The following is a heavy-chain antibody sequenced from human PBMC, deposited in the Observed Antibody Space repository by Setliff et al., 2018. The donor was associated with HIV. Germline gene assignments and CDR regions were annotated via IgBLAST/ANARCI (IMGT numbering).Heavy chain of an antibody. V-gene: IGHV4-59*01. J-gene: IGHJ4*02. CDR1: GGSFSGYD. CDR2: IYIYNSGST. CDR3: ARGVNFDY. D-gene: IGHD3-3*01. Sequence: SDTLSLTCSVSGGSFSGYDWSWIRQPPGKGLEWIGYIYIYNSGSTNYNPSLTSRVTISADTSRNQFSLKLTSVTAADTAIYYCARGVNFDYWGQGTQVTVSS.